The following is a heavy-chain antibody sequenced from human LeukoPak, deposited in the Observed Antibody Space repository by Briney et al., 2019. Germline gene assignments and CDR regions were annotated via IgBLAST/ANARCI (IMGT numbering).Heavy chain of an antibody. CDR3: VIHAHYFDKSGYGS. Sequence: GESLKISCKGSGYIFSTYLIGWVRQEPGKGLEWMGIIYPGDSDTRYSPSFQGHVTISADKSISTVYLQWSSLKASDTAMYYCVIHAHYFDKSGYGSWGQGTLVTVSS. CDR2: IYPGDSDT. V-gene: IGHV5-51*01. CDR1: GYIFSTYL. D-gene: IGHD3-22*01. J-gene: IGHJ4*02.